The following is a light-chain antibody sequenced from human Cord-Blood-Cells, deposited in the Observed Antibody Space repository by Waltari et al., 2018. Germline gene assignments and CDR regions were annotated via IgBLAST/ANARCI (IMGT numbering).Light chain of an antibody. CDR3: QQSYSTPIT. V-gene: IGKV1-39*01. CDR1: QSISSY. J-gene: IGKJ5*01. Sequence: DIQMTQSPSSLSASVGDRVTIPCRASQSISSYLNWYQQKPGKAPKLLIYAASSLQSGVPSRFSGIGSGTDFTLTISSLQPEDFATYYCQQSYSTPITFGQGTRLEIK. CDR2: AAS.